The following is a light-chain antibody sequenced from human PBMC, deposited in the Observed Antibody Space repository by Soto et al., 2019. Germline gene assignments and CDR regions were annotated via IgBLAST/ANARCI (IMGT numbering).Light chain of an antibody. Sequence: EIVLTQSPGTLSLSPGEGATLSCRASQSVYVNLAWYQQKPGQSPRLLIYGASTRATDIPDRFSGSGSDTDFAITISRLEPEDFAVYYCQQYSGSPFTFGPGTKVNIK. J-gene: IGKJ3*01. CDR1: QSVYVN. CDR3: QQYSGSPFT. CDR2: GAS. V-gene: IGKV3-20*01.